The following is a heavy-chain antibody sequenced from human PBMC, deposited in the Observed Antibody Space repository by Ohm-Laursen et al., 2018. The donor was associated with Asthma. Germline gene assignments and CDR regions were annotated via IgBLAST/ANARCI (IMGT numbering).Heavy chain of an antibody. V-gene: IGHV3-21*01. CDR1: GFTFSSYN. D-gene: IGHD4-11*01. J-gene: IGHJ5*02. CDR2: ITSSSSYI. Sequence: GSLRLSCAAAGFTFSSYNMNWVRQAPGKGLEWVSSITSSSSYIYYADSVKGRFTISRDNARNSLYLQMNSLRAEDTAVYYCARAGVTLWRNGNWFDPWGQGTLVTVSS. CDR3: ARAGVTLWRNGNWFDP.